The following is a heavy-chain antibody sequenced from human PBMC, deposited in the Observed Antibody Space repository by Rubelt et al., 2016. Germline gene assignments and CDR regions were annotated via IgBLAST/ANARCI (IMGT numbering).Heavy chain of an antibody. CDR1: GFSFSNYG. D-gene: IGHD1-26*01. CDR3: ARDLRSVGASMAY. CDR2: ISYDGSNK. V-gene: IGHV3-30*19. J-gene: IGHJ4*02. Sequence: RTGGSLRLSCAASGFSFSNYGMHWVRQAPGKGLERVAVISYDGSNKDYADSVKGRFTISRDNSKNTLYLQMNSLRAEDTAVYYCARDLRSVGASMAYWGQGTLVTVSS.